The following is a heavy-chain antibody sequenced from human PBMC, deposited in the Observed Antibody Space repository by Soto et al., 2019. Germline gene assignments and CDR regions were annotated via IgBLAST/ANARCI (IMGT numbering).Heavy chain of an antibody. CDR3: ARGTRTGYSSGWPSFDY. CDR2: ISAYNGNT. D-gene: IGHD6-19*01. Sequence: QVQLVQSGAEVKKPGASVKVSCKASGYTFTSYGISWVRQAPGQGLEWMGWISAYNGNTNYAQKLQGRVTMTTDTSTSTADMELRSLRSDDTAVYYCARGTRTGYSSGWPSFDYWGQGTLVTVSS. V-gene: IGHV1-18*01. J-gene: IGHJ4*02. CDR1: GYTFTSYG.